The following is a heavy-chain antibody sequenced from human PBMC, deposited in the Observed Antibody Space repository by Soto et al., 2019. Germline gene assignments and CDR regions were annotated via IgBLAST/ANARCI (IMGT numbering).Heavy chain of an antibody. CDR3: ARESEDLTSNFDY. CDR1: GFTFSRFE. Sequence: QSGGSLRLSCAASGFTFSRFELHWVRQAPGKGLEWISYISSSGSTAYYASSVEGRFTISRDNAKNSLYLEMNSLRAEDTAVYYCARESEDLTSNFDYWGQGTLVTVSS. CDR2: ISSSGSTA. J-gene: IGHJ4*02. V-gene: IGHV3-48*03.